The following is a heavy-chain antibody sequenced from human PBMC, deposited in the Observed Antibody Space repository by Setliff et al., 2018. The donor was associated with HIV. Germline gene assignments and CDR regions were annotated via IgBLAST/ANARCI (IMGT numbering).Heavy chain of an antibody. D-gene: IGHD2-2*01. CDR3: ARGGTSSNWFGP. Sequence: SETLSLTCIVSGASISSNTWSWIRQAPGKGLQWIGFIYNSVTTNYNPSLMSRVTISLDTSKNQFSLKLTSVTAADTAVYYCARGGTSSNWFGPWGQGTLVTVSS. J-gene: IGHJ5*02. CDR2: IYNSVTT. CDR1: GASISSNT. V-gene: IGHV4-59*01.